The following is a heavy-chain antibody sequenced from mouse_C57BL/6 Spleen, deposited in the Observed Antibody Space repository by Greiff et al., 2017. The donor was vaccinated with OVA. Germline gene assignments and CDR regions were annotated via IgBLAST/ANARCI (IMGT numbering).Heavy chain of an antibody. CDR1: VFTFSDYG. CDR2: ISSGSSTI. D-gene: IGHD1-1*02. J-gene: IGHJ2*01. Sequence: EVMLVESGGGLVKPGGSLKLSCAASVFTFSDYGMHWVRQAPEKGLEWVAYISSGSSTIYYADTVKGRFTISRDNAKNTLFLQMTSLRSEDTAMYYCARGVEDYFDYWGQGTTLTVSS. CDR3: ARGVEDYFDY. V-gene: IGHV5-17*01.